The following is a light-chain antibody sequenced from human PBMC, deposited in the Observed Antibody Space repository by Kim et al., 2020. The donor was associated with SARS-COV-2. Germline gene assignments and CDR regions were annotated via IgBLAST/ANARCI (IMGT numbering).Light chain of an antibody. CDR1: SSNIGSNT. CDR3: AAWDDSLHGWV. V-gene: IGLV1-44*01. J-gene: IGLJ3*02. CDR2: SNN. Sequence: GHMVDILCSGRSSNIGSNTVHWYQQLPGSAPKLLIYSNNQRPSGVPDRFSASKSDTSAALAISGLQSEDEADYHCAAWDDSLHGWVFGGGTKLTVL.